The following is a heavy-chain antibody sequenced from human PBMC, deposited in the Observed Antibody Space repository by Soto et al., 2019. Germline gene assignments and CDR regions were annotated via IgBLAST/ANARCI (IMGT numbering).Heavy chain of an antibody. V-gene: IGHV4-30-4*01. CDR3: ANGNHDSYAFDV. CDR1: GVSISTGDYY. J-gene: IGHJ3*01. CDR2: IYYSGSP. D-gene: IGHD1-1*01. Sequence: SETLSLTCTVSGVSISTGDYYWSWVRQPPGKGLEWIGYIYYSGSPYYNPSLKSRVTISVDTSKNQFSLKVNSVTAADTAVYYCANGNHDSYAFDVWGQGTMVTVSS.